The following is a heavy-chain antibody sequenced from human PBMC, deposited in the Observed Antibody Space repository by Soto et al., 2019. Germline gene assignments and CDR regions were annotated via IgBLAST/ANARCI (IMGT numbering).Heavy chain of an antibody. V-gene: IGHV1-2*02. CDR1: GYTFTAYY. CDR2: IDPNSGVT. CDR3: AKENFKFDS. D-gene: IGHD1-7*01. Sequence: VASVKVSCKTSGYTFTAYYLHWVRQAPGQGLEWMGWIDPNSGVTKYAQKFQGRVTMTRDTSISTTYMELSSLTSDDTAMYYCAKENFKFDSWG. J-gene: IGHJ4*01.